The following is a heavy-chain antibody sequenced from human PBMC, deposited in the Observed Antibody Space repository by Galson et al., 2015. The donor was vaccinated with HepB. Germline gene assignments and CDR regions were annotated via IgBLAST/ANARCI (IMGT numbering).Heavy chain of an antibody. V-gene: IGHV4-34*01. Sequence: SETLSLTCAVHGASFTDYYWNWIRQPPGKGPEWIGEINHGGIPKYNPSLKSRVTISIDTSKKQFSLKLNSVTAADTAVYYCARHESESKTYAADNWGQGTLVTVSP. J-gene: IGHJ4*02. CDR2: INHGGIP. D-gene: IGHD2-2*01. CDR3: ARHESESKTYAADN. CDR1: GASFTDYY.